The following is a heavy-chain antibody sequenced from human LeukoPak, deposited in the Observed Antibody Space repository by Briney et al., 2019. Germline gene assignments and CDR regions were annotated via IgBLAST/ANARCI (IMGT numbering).Heavy chain of an antibody. CDR1: GGSFSGYY. CDR3: ARGMSGWPKDAFGI. J-gene: IGHJ3*02. V-gene: IGHV4-34*01. CDR2: INHSGST. D-gene: IGHD6-19*01. Sequence: SETLSLTCAVYGGSFSGYYWSWIRQPPGKGLEWIGEINHSGSTNYNPSLKSRVTISVDTSKNQFSLKLSSVTAADTAMYYCARGMSGWPKDAFGIWGQGTMVTVSS.